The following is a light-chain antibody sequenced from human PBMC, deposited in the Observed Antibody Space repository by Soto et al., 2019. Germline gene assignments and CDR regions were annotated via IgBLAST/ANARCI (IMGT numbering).Light chain of an antibody. CDR1: SSNIGSNY. V-gene: IGLV1-47*01. CDR3: AAWDNSLSGQ. J-gene: IGLJ2*01. Sequence: QSVLTQPPSASGTPGQRVTISCSGSSSNIGSNYVYWYQQLPGTAPKLLIYRNNQRPSGVPDRFSGSKSGTSASLAISGLGSEDEADYYGAAWDNSLSGQFGGGTKLTVL. CDR2: RNN.